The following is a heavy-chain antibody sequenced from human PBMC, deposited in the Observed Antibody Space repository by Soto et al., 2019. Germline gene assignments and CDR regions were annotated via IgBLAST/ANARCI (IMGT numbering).Heavy chain of an antibody. CDR1: GFSLSTSGVG. CDR3: ARIRITIFEGFVYMDV. V-gene: IGHV2-5*02. Sequence: SGPTLVKPTQTLTLTCTFSGFSLSTSGVGVGWIRQPPGKALEWLALIYWDDDKRYSPSLKSRLTITKDTSKNQVVLTMTNMDPVDTATYYCARIRITIFEGFVYMDVWGKGTTVTVSS. D-gene: IGHD3-3*01. CDR2: IYWDDDK. J-gene: IGHJ6*03.